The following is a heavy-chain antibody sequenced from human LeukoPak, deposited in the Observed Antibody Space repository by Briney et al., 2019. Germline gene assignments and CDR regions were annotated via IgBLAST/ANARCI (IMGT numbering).Heavy chain of an antibody. CDR3: ARKGGLGTYGIFDY. J-gene: IGHJ4*02. D-gene: IGHD3-10*01. CDR2: IILILGEP. CDR1: GGTFSSYT. V-gene: IGHV1-69*02. Sequence: SVKVSCKASGGTFSSYTISWVRQAPGQGLEWMGRIILILGEPDYAQKFQGRVTITADMSTSTAYMELSSPRSEDTAVYYCARKGGLGTYGIFDYWGQGTLVTVSS.